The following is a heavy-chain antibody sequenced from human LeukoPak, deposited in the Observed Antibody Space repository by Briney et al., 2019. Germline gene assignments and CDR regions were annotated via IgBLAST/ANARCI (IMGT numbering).Heavy chain of an antibody. D-gene: IGHD3-10*01. CDR3: ARDRRGSENYHYFDY. Sequence: GGSLRLSCAASGFTFSSYGVHWVRQAPGKGLEWLAVISYDGSNKFYADSVKGRFTISRDNSKNTLYLQMNSLRAEDTAVYYCARDRRGSENYHYFDYWGQGTLVTVSS. J-gene: IGHJ4*02. CDR1: GFTFSSYG. V-gene: IGHV3-30*03. CDR2: ISYDGSNK.